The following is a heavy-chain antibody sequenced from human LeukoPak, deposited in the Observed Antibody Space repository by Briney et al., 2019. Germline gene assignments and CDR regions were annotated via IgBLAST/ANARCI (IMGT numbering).Heavy chain of an antibody. D-gene: IGHD3-9*01. J-gene: IGHJ6*03. CDR3: ARGDAVYFDWLLPGGVRTYYYYYMDV. V-gene: IGHV1-8*01. CDR2: MNPNSGNT. CDR1: GYTFTSYD. Sequence: ASVKVSCKASGYTFTSYDVNWVRQATGLGLEWMGWMNPNSGNTGYAQKFQGRVTMTRNTSISTAYMELSSLRSEDTAVYYCARGDAVYFDWLLPGGVRTYYYYYMDVWGKGTTVTISS.